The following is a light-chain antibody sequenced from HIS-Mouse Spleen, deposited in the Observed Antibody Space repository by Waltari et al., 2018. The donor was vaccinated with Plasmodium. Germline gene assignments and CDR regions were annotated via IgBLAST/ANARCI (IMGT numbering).Light chain of an antibody. CDR1: KSFLSSSNNKNY. V-gene: IGKV4-1*01. CDR2: CAS. Sequence: IVMTQSPDSLAVPLGERATIICKPSKSFLSSSNNKNYLDWYQQKPGQPPKLLIYCASSLETGVPDRFSGSGSGTDFTLTISSLQAEDVAVYYCQQYYSTPLTFGGGTKVEIK. J-gene: IGKJ4*01. CDR3: QQYYSTPLT.